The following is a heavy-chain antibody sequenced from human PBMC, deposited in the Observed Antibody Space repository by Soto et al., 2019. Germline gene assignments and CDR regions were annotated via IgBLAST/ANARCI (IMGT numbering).Heavy chain of an antibody. J-gene: IGHJ6*02. Sequence: GGSLRLSCSASGFTFSSYAMHWVRQAPGKGLEYVSAISSNGGSTYYADSVKGRFTISRDNAKNSLYLQMNSLRAEDTAVYYCAREPPHYYGSGSPMDVWGQGTTVTVSS. CDR1: GFTFSSYA. V-gene: IGHV3-64*04. CDR3: AREPPHYYGSGSPMDV. CDR2: ISSNGGST. D-gene: IGHD3-10*01.